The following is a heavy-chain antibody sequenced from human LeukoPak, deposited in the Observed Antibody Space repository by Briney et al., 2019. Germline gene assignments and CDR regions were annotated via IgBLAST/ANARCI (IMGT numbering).Heavy chain of an antibody. CDR1: GYTLTDLS. CDR2: FDPEDGET. V-gene: IGHV1-24*01. Sequence: ASVKVSCKVSGYTLTDLSMHWVRQAPGKGLEWMGGFDPEDGETIYAQNFQGRVTMTEDTSTDTAYMEVRSLRPEDTAVYYCATSSGYGFLFEYWGQGTLVTVSS. CDR3: ATSSGYGFLFEY. J-gene: IGHJ4*02. D-gene: IGHD3-22*01.